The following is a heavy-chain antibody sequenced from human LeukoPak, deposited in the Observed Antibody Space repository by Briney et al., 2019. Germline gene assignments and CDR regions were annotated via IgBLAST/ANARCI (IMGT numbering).Heavy chain of an antibody. CDR2: IYTSGST. V-gene: IGHV4-4*09. D-gene: IGHD2-2*01. Sequence: SETLSLTCTVSGGSISSYYWSWIRQPPGKGLEWIGYIYTSGSTNYNPSLKSRVTISVDTSKSQFSLKLSSVTAADTAVYYCASSQRLGYYYYYCMDVWGKGTTVTVSS. CDR1: GGSISSYY. J-gene: IGHJ6*03. CDR3: ASSQRLGYYYYYCMDV.